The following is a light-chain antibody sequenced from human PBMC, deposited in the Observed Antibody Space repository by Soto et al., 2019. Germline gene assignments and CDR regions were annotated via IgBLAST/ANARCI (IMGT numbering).Light chain of an antibody. CDR3: NSYTSSSTPYV. CDR2: DVS. V-gene: IGLV2-14*03. Sequence: QSVLNQPASVSGSPGPSITISCPGTSSDVGGYNYVSWYQHHPGKAPKLLIYDVSNRPSGVSNRFSGSKSGNTASLTISGLQAEDEADYFCNSYTSSSTPYVFATGTKVTVL. CDR1: SSDVGGYNY. J-gene: IGLJ1*01.